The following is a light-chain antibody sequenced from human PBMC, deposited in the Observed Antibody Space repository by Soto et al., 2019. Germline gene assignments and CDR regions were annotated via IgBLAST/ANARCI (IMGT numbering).Light chain of an antibody. J-gene: IGLJ2*01. Sequence: QSALTQPASVSASPGQSITISCTGTSSDVGGYKFVSWYQHHPGKAPKLLIYEVSNRPSGVSSRFSGSKSGNTASLTISGLQAEDEADYYCSSYINSITFVVFGRVTKLTVL. CDR3: SSYINSITFVV. V-gene: IGLV2-14*01. CDR2: EVS. CDR1: SSDVGGYKF.